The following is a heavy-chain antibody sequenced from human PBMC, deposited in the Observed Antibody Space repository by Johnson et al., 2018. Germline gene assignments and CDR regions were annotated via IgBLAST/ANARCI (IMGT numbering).Heavy chain of an antibody. CDR1: GFTFSRHG. Sequence: QVQLVESGGGVVQPGGSLRLSCAASGFTFSRHGMHWVRQAPGKGLEWVAIIYFDGSNKYYADSVKGRFTISRENSRDTVYLQMNSLRAEDTAVYYCARGGAVAYKKGYPRDAFDVWGQGTMVTGSS. CDR2: IYFDGSNK. D-gene: IGHD5-18*01. V-gene: IGHV3-33*01. CDR3: ARGGAVAYKKGYPRDAFDV. J-gene: IGHJ3*01.